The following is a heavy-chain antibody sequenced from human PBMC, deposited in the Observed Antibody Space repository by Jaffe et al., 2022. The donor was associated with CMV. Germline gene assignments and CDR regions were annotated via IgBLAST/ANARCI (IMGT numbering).Heavy chain of an antibody. V-gene: IGHV3-21*01. CDR1: GFTFSSYS. J-gene: IGHJ1*01. CDR2: ISSSSSYI. Sequence: EVQLVESGGGLVKPGGSLRLSCAASGFTFSSYSMNWVRQAPGKGLEWVSSISSSSSYIYYADSVKGRFTISRDNAKNSLYLQMNSLRAEDTAVYYCARDPFVRPYYDSSAMGYFQHWGQGTLVTVSS. D-gene: IGHD3-22*01. CDR3: ARDPFVRPYYDSSAMGYFQH.